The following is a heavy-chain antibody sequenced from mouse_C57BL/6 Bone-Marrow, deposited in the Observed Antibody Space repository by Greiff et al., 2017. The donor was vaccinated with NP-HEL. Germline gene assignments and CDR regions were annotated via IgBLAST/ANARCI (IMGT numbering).Heavy chain of an antibody. CDR1: GFSLSTSGMG. CDR2: IYWDDDK. Sequence: QVTLKESGPGILQSSQTLSLTCSFSGFSLSTSGMGVSWIRQPSGKGLEWLAHIYWDDDKCYNPSLKSRPTISKDTSRNQVFLKITSVDTADTATYYCARRKLRGGIDYWGQGTTLTVSS. J-gene: IGHJ2*01. CDR3: ARRKLRGGIDY. D-gene: IGHD1-3*01. V-gene: IGHV8-12*01.